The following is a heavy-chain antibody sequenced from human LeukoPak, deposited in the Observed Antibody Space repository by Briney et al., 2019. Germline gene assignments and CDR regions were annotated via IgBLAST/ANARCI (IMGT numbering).Heavy chain of an antibody. J-gene: IGHJ4*02. D-gene: IGHD5-18*01. Sequence: GGSLRLSCAASGFTFSSYWMHWVRHTPGKGLVWVSRIKSDGSSTSYADSVKGRFTISRDNAKNTLYPQMNSLRAEDTTVYYCARDGYSFGHDFDYWGQGTLVTVSS. CDR2: IKSDGSST. CDR1: GFTFSSYW. CDR3: ARDGYSFGHDFDY. V-gene: IGHV3-74*01.